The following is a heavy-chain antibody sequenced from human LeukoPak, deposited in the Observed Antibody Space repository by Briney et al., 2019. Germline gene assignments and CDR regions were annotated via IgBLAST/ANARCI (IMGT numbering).Heavy chain of an antibody. CDR3: ARTFVSGDGYKVGYFDY. CDR1: GLTVSSNY. J-gene: IGHJ4*02. Sequence: GGSLRLSCAASGLTVSSNYMSWVRQAPGKGLEWVSLIYSGVSTYYADSVKGRFTISRDNSKNTLYLQMNSLSAEDTAVYYCARTFVSGDGYKVGYFDYWGQGTLVAVSS. V-gene: IGHV3-53*01. D-gene: IGHD5-24*01. CDR2: IYSGVST.